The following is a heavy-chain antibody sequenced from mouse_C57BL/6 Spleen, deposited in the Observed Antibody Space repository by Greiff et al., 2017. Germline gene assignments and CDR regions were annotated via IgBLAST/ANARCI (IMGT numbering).Heavy chain of an antibody. CDR3: ARPYDYEGFAY. V-gene: IGHV1-61*01. D-gene: IGHD2-4*01. J-gene: IGHJ3*01. Sequence: QVQLQQPGAELVRPGSSVKLSCKASGYTFTSYWMDWVKQRPGQGLEWIGNIYPSDSETHYNQKFKDKATLTVDKSSSTAYMQLSSLTSEDSAVYYCARPYDYEGFAYWGQGTLVTVSA. CDR1: GYTFTSYW. CDR2: IYPSDSET.